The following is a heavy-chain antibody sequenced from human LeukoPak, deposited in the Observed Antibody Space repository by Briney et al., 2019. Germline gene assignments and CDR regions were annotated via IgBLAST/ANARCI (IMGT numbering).Heavy chain of an antibody. CDR3: ARRLTQYDCFDP. D-gene: IGHD2-2*01. J-gene: IGHJ5*02. CDR1: GDSVSSNSVT. V-gene: IGHV6-1*01. Sequence: SQTLSLTCAISGDSVSSNSVTWNWIRQSPARGLEWLGRTYYRSTWYNDYAVSVRGRITVNPDTSKNQFSLHLNSVTPEDTAVYYCARRLTQYDCFDPWGQGILVTVSS. CDR2: TYYRSTWYN.